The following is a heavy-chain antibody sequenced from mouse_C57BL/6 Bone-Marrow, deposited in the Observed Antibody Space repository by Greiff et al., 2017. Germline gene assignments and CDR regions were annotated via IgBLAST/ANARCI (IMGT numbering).Heavy chain of an antibody. J-gene: IGHJ2*01. CDR2: ISSGSSTI. Sequence: EVKLVESGGGLVKPGGSLKLSCAASGFTFSDYGMHWVRQAPEKGLEWVAYISSGSSTIYYADTVKGRFTISRDNDKNTLFLQMTSLRSEDTAMYYCARPHYGSSYYFDYWGQGTTLTVSS. V-gene: IGHV5-17*01. D-gene: IGHD1-1*01. CDR1: GFTFSDYG. CDR3: ARPHYGSSYYFDY.